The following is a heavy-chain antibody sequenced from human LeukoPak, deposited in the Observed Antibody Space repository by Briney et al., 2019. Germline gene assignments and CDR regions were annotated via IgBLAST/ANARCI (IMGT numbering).Heavy chain of an antibody. Sequence: ASVKVSCKASGGTFSSYAISWVRQAPGQGLEWMGGIIPIFGTANYAQKFQGRVTITAEESTRTAYMELSSLRSEDTAVYYCARDLDYDYYGPGGAFDIWGQGTMVTVSS. J-gene: IGHJ3*02. CDR2: IIPIFGTA. V-gene: IGHV1-69*13. CDR1: GGTFSSYA. CDR3: ARDLDYDYYGPGGAFDI. D-gene: IGHD3-10*01.